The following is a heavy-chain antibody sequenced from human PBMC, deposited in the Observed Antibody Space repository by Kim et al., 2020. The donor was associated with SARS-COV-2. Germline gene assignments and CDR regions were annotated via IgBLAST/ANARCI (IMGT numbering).Heavy chain of an antibody. V-gene: IGHV5-51*01. J-gene: IGHJ4*02. Sequence: SPSFQGQVTISADKSISTAYLQWSSLKASDTAMYYCARLDVVVVPAVPDYWGQGTLVTVSS. D-gene: IGHD2-2*01. CDR3: ARLDVVVVPAVPDY.